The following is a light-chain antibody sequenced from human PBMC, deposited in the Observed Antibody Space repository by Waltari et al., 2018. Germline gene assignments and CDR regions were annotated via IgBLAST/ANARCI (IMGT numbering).Light chain of an antibody. CDR2: QDI. Sequence: SYELTQPPSVSVSPGQTASITCSGDKLENKYVCWYQQRPGQSPVLVFDQDIKRPSGIPERFSCSNAGNTATLTISRTQARDEADYYCQAWDSSTVVFGGGTKLTVL. CDR3: QAWDSSTVV. V-gene: IGLV3-1*01. J-gene: IGLJ2*01. CDR1: KLENKY.